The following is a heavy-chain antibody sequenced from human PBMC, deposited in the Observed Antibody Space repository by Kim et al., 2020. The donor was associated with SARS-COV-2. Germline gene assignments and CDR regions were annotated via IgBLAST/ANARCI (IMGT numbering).Heavy chain of an antibody. CDR3: ARDPPTTVTFDY. D-gene: IGHD4-17*01. V-gene: IGHV1-3*01. J-gene: IGHJ4*02. Sequence: KNSQKFQGRVTITRDTSASTAYMELSSLRSEDTAVYYCARDPPTTVTFDYWGQGTLVTVSS.